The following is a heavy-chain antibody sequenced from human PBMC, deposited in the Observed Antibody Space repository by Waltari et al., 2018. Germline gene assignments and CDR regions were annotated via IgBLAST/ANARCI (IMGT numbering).Heavy chain of an antibody. CDR2: INPNSGGT. CDR3: AREGGSSSSLGGDY. CDR1: GYTFTGYY. V-gene: IGHV1-2*06. J-gene: IGHJ4*02. Sequence: QVQLVQSGAEVKKPGASVKVSCKASGYTFTGYYIHWVRNAPGQGLEWMGRINPNSGGTNYAQKFQGRVTMTRDTSSSTAYMELSRLRSDDTAVYYCAREGGSSSSLGGDYWGQGTLVTVSS. D-gene: IGHD6-6*01.